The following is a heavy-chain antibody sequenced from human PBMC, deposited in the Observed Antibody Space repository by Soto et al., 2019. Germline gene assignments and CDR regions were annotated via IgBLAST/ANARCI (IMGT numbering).Heavy chain of an antibody. CDR1: GFTFSSYA. Sequence: GGSLRLSCAASGFTFSSYAMSWVRQAPGKGLEWVSAISGSGGSTYYADSVKGRFTISRDNSKNTLYLQMNSLRAEDTAVYYCAKDSDAVHWGYVDVWGQGTTVTVSS. V-gene: IGHV3-23*01. CDR2: ISGSGGST. CDR3: AKDSDAVHWGYVDV. J-gene: IGHJ6*02. D-gene: IGHD7-27*01.